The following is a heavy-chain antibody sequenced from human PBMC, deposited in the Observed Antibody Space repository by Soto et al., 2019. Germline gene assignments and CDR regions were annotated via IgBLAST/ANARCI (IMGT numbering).Heavy chain of an antibody. J-gene: IGHJ4*02. V-gene: IGHV3-48*01. Sequence: GGSLRLSCAASGFTFSSYSMNWVRQAPGKGLEWVSYISSSSSTIYYADSVKGRFTISRDNAKNSLYLQMNSLRAEDTAVYYCARDLESVVVPAATFDYWGQGTLVTVSS. CDR3: ARDLESVVVPAATFDY. CDR1: GFTFSSYS. CDR2: ISSSSSTI. D-gene: IGHD2-2*01.